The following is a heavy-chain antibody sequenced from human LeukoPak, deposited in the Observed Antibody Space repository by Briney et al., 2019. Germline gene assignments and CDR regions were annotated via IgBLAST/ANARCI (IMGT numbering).Heavy chain of an antibody. D-gene: IGHD3-22*01. V-gene: IGHV3-21*01. Sequence: GGSLRLSCAASGFTFSSYSMTWVRQAPGKGLEWVSSISSSSSYIYYADSVKGRFTISRDNAKNSLYLQMNSLRAEDTAVYYCARSDSSGYYYREDYWGRGTLVTVSS. CDR3: ARSDSSGYYYREDY. CDR2: ISSSSSYI. CDR1: GFTFSSYS. J-gene: IGHJ4*02.